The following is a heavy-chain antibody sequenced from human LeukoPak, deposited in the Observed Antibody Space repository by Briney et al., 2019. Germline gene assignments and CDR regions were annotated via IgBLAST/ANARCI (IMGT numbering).Heavy chain of an antibody. Sequence: PSETLSLTCTVSGGSISSSSYYWGWIRQPPGKGLEWIGSIYYSGSTYYNPSLKSRVTISVDTSKNQFSLKLSSVTAADTAVYYCARVLGGSGSYYFGLFRGGYYMDVWGKGTTVTISS. CDR2: IYYSGST. D-gene: IGHD3-10*01. CDR1: GGSISSSSYY. V-gene: IGHV4-39*07. CDR3: ARVLGGSGSYYFGLFRGGYYMDV. J-gene: IGHJ6*03.